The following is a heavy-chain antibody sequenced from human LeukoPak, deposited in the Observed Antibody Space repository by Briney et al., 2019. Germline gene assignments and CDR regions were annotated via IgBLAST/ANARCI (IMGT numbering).Heavy chain of an antibody. CDR3: AAAIAVAGEFDY. CDR2: IVVGSGNT. V-gene: IGHV1-58*02. D-gene: IGHD6-19*01. CDR1: GFTFTSSA. Sequence: GASVKVSCKASGFTFTSSAMQWVRQARGQRLEWTGWIVVGSGNTNYAQKFQERVTITRDMSTSTAYMELSSLRSEDTAVYYCAAAIAVAGEFDYWGQGTLVTVSS. J-gene: IGHJ4*02.